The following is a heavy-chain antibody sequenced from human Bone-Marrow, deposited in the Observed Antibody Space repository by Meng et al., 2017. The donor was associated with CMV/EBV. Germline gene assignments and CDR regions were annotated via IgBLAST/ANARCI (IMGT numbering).Heavy chain of an antibody. CDR3: ARLKDIVVVPAATEGDYYYGMDV. J-gene: IGHJ6*02. V-gene: IGHV1-69*10. Sequence: SVKVSCKASGGTFSSYAISWVRQAPGQGLEWMGGIIPILGIANYAQKFQGRVTITADKSTSTAYMELSSLRSEDTAVYYCARLKDIVVVPAATEGDYYYGMDVWGQGTTVTGSS. CDR1: GGTFSSYA. D-gene: IGHD2-2*01. CDR2: IIPILGIA.